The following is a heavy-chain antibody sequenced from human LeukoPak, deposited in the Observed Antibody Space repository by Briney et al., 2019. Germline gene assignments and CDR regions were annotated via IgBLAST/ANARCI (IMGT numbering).Heavy chain of an antibody. Sequence: SVKVSCKASGGTFSSYAISWVRQAPGQGLEWMGGIIPIFGTANYAQKFQGRVTITADKSTSTAYMELSSLRSEDTAVYYCASLARGAAGSESDYWGQGTLVTVSS. V-gene: IGHV1-69*06. CDR1: GGTFSSYA. CDR2: IIPIFGTA. CDR3: ASLARGAAGSESDY. D-gene: IGHD6-13*01. J-gene: IGHJ4*02.